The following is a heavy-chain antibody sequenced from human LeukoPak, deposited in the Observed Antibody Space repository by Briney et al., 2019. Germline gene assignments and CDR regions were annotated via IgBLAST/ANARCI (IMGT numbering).Heavy chain of an antibody. V-gene: IGHV1-2*02. CDR2: INPNSGGT. Sequence: GASVKVSCKASGYTFTGYYMHWVRQARGQGLEWMGWINPNSGGTSYAQKFQGRVTMTRDTSISTAYMELSRLRSDDTAVYYCASAGVITTGFDYWGQGTLVTVSS. J-gene: IGHJ4*02. CDR3: ASAGVITTGFDY. D-gene: IGHD3-22*01. CDR1: GYTFTGYY.